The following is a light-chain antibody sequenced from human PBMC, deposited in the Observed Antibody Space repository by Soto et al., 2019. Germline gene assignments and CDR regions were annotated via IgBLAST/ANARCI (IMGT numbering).Light chain of an antibody. Sequence: DIQMTQSPSSLSASVGDRVTITCRASQGISNYLAWYQQKPGKVPELVIYAASTLQSGVPSRFSGSGSGTDFTLTISSLQPEDVATYYCQKYNHAPTFGGGTKVEIK. V-gene: IGKV1-27*01. CDR2: AAS. J-gene: IGKJ4*01. CDR1: QGISNY. CDR3: QKYNHAPT.